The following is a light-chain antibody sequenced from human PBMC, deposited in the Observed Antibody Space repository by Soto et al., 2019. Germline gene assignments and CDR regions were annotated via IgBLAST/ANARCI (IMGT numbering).Light chain of an antibody. CDR1: QSVARN. Sequence: EIVLTRSPASLSVSPLEMVAFGVRASQSVARNLAWYQQKPGQAPRLLIYGTSTRATGVPDRFSGSGSGTDFTLTISSLQAADFAVYHCQHYNNWPITFGQGTRLEI. CDR3: QHYNNWPIT. J-gene: IGKJ5*01. CDR2: GTS. V-gene: IGKV3-15*01.